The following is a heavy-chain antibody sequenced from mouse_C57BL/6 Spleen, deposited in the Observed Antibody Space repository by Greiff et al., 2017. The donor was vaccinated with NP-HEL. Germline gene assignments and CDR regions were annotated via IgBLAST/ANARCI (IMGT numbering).Heavy chain of an antibody. J-gene: IGHJ2*01. D-gene: IGHD1-1*01. CDR3: ARELITTVVAPYYFDY. CDR2: IDPNSGGT. Sequence: QVQLQQSGAELVKPGASVKLSCKASGYTFTSYWMHWVKQRPGRGLEWIGRIDPNSGGTKYNEKFKSKATLTVDKPSSTAYMQLSSLTSEDSAVYYCARELITTVVAPYYFDYWGQGTTLTVSS. CDR1: GYTFTSYW. V-gene: IGHV1-72*01.